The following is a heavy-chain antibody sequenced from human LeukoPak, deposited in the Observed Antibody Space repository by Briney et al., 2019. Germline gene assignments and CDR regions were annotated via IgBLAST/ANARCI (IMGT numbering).Heavy chain of an antibody. CDR2: IYTSGST. CDR1: GASISSYY. CDR3: ARGWGDYCDSSACYYDS. D-gene: IGHD3-22*01. J-gene: IGHJ4*02. Sequence: PSETLCLTCTVSGASISSYYWSWIRQPPGEGLEWIGRIYTSGSTTYNPSLKRRVTISVDKYKHQVSLKLSSAAAADTAVYYCARGWGDYCDSSACYYDSWGQGTLVTVSS. V-gene: IGHV4-4*07.